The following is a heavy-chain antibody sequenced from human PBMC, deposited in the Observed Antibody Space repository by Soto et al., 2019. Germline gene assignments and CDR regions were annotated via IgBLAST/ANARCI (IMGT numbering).Heavy chain of an antibody. J-gene: IGHJ6*02. CDR3: ARIYSNYYYYDGMDV. V-gene: IGHV1-3*01. CDR1: GYTLSSYA. Sequence: ASVKVSCKASGYTLSSYAIHWVRQAPGQGLEWMGWINAGNGNTKYSQKFQGRVTITRDTSASTAYMELRSLRSDDTAVYYCARIYSNYYYYDGMDVWGQGTTVTVSS. D-gene: IGHD4-4*01. CDR2: INAGNGNT.